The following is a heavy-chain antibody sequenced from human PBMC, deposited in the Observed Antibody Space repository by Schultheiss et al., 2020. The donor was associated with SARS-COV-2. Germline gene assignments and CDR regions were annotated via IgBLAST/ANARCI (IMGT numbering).Heavy chain of an antibody. Sequence: PLSLKGKGAGGSISSSSYYWSWIRQHPGKGLEWIGSIYYSGSTYYNPSLKSRVTISVDTSKNQFSLKLSSVTAADTAVYYCARLCVYDILTGYYMAHPYDYWGQGTLVTVSS. CDR1: GGSISSSSYY. V-gene: IGHV4-39*01. J-gene: IGHJ4*02. CDR2: IYYSGST. CDR3: ARLCVYDILTGYYMAHPYDY. D-gene: IGHD3-9*01.